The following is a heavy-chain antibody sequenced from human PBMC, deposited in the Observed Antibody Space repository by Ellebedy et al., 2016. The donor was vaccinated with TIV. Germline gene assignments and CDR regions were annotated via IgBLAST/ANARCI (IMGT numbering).Heavy chain of an antibody. Sequence: ASVKVSXKASGYSFTGLYIHWVRQVPGQGLEWMGWINPDTGGTKYAQKFQGRVSITRDTSITTAYMELSRLRSDDTAVYYCARDRYDVLTGYSQGVDCWGQGTLVTVSS. CDR2: INPDTGGT. V-gene: IGHV1-2*02. J-gene: IGHJ4*01. CDR3: ARDRYDVLTGYSQGVDC. CDR1: GYSFTGLY. D-gene: IGHD3-9*01.